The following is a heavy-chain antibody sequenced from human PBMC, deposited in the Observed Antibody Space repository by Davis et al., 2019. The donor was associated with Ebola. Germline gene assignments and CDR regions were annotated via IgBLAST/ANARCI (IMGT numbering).Heavy chain of an antibody. CDR1: GYSFFRYW. CDR2: IYPGDSDT. Sequence: KVSCKGSGYSFFRYWIGWVRQMPGKGLEWMGIIYPGDSDTRYSPSFQGQVTISVDKSISTAYLQWSSLKASDSAMYYCARGGQQLGYFDYWGQGTLVTVSS. J-gene: IGHJ4*02. V-gene: IGHV5-51*01. CDR3: ARGGQQLGYFDY. D-gene: IGHD6-13*01.